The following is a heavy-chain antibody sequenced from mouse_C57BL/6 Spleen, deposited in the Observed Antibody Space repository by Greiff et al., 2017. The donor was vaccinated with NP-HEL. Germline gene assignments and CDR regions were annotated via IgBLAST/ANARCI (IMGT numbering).Heavy chain of an antibody. D-gene: IGHD2-4*01. Sequence: VQRVESGAELAKPGASVKLSCKASGYTFTSYWMHWVKQRPGQGLEWIGYINPSSGYTKYNQKFKDKATLTADKSSSTAYMQLSSLTYEDSAVYYCARGTIYYDYDNWYFDVWGTGTTVTVSS. J-gene: IGHJ1*03. CDR1: GYTFTSYW. CDR3: ARGTIYYDYDNWYFDV. CDR2: INPSSGYT. V-gene: IGHV1-7*01.